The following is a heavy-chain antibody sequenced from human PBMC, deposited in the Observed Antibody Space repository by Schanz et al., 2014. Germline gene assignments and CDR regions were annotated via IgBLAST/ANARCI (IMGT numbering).Heavy chain of an antibody. CDR3: ARDWGQGYFGSPGH. CDR2: LNPATGGA. D-gene: IGHD3-10*01. CDR1: GYTYIAYD. J-gene: IGHJ4*02. Sequence: QVQLVQSGAEVKPPGASVRVSCKASGYTYIAYDMHWIRQAPGKGLEWMGRLNPATGGANFADKFQGRVALTSDRSIESFAMELTRLTSDDTAVYYCARDWGQGYFGSPGHWGQGTLVTVSS. V-gene: IGHV1-2*06.